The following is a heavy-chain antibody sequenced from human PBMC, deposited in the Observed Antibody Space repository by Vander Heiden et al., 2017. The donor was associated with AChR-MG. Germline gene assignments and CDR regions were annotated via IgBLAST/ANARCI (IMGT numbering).Heavy chain of an antibody. D-gene: IGHD2-15*01. CDR2: IYYSGST. V-gene: IGHV4-31*03. Sequence: GPGLVKPSQTLSLTCTVSGGSISSGGYYWSWIRQHPGKGLEWIGYIYYSGSTYYNPSLKSRVTISVDTSKNKFSLKLSSVTAADTAVYYCARARTNLGYRNGMDVWGQGTTVTVSS. CDR1: GGSISSGGYY. CDR3: ARARTNLGYRNGMDV. J-gene: IGHJ6*02.